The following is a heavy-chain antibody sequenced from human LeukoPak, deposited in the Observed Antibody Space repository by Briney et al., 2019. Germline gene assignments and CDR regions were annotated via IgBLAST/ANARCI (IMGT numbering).Heavy chain of an antibody. D-gene: IGHD3-3*01. CDR1: GFTFSSYG. J-gene: IGHJ4*02. CDR3: AQGGPRNFWSVINNFDY. Sequence: PGGSLRLSCAASGFTFSSYGMHWVRQAPGMGLVWVSRIDGDGISTAYADSVKGRFTISRDNAKNTLYLQMTSLRAEDTAVYYCAQGGPRNFWSVINNFDYWGQGTLVTVSS. CDR2: IDGDGIST. V-gene: IGHV3-74*01.